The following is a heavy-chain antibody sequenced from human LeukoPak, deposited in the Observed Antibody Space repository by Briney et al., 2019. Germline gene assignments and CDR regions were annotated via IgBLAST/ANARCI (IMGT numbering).Heavy chain of an antibody. CDR2: ISSSGSTI. J-gene: IGHJ4*02. V-gene: IGHV3-48*03. Sequence: GGSLTLSCAATGFTSNKYQMNWVSQAPGKGLECISYISSSGSTIYYADSLKGRFTVSRDNAKNSLYLRMNNLRAEDTAVYYCARGEYYFDYWGQGTLVTVAS. CDR1: GFTSNKYQ. CDR3: ARGEYYFDY.